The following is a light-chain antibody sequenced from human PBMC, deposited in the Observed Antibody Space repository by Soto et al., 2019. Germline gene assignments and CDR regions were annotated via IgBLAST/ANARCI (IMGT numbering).Light chain of an antibody. CDR2: EVS. CDR3: SSYTSTNTRYV. J-gene: IGLJ1*01. Sequence: QSALTQPASVSGSPGQSITISCTGTSSDVGAYNYVSWYQQYPGKAPKLMIYEVSNRPSGVSNRFSGSKSGNTASLTISGLQAEDEAVYYCSSYTSTNTRYVFGSGTKLTVL. CDR1: SSDVGAYNY. V-gene: IGLV2-14*01.